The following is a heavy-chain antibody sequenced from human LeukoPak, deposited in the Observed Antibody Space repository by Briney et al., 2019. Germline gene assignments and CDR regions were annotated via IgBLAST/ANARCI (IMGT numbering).Heavy chain of an antibody. V-gene: IGHV3-23*01. CDR2: ISGSGGST. CDR3: AKASLGYGDYGYFDY. J-gene: IGHJ4*02. Sequence: PEGSLRLSCAASGFTFSSYAMSWVRQAPGKGLEWVSAISGSGGSTYYADSVKGRFTISRDNSKNTLYLQMNSLRAEDTAVYYCAKASLGYGDYGYFDYWGQGTLVTVSS. CDR1: GFTFSSYA. D-gene: IGHD4-17*01.